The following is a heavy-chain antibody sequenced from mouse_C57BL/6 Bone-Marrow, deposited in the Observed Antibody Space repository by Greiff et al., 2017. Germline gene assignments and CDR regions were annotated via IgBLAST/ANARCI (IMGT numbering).Heavy chain of an antibody. CDR3: EREEYCGNSDVWYFDV. D-gene: IGHD1-1*01. CDR2: ISAGGSYT. Sequence: EVQLVESGGGLVKPGGSLKLSCAASGFTFSSYGMSWVRQTPEKGLEWVANISAGGSYTYYPDNVKGRFTLSRDNAYNTLYLHMSHLKSEDTAVYDCEREEYCGNSDVWYFDVWGTGTTVTVSS. CDR1: GFTFSSYG. J-gene: IGHJ1*03. V-gene: IGHV5-4*01.